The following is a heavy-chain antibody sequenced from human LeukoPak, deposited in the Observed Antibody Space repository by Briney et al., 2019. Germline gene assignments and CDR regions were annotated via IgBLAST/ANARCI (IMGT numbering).Heavy chain of an antibody. J-gene: IGHJ4*02. CDR2: VSESSSYT. CDR3: ARDSGYPFDY. Sequence: GGSLEFSGPPLDLPFISNSMNWAGKAQGKGLEWVSSVSESSSYTYYADSVKGRFTITRDNAKNSLYLQMNSLRAEDTAVYYCARDSGYPFDYWGQGTLVTVSS. V-gene: IGHV3-21*01. D-gene: IGHD3-22*01. CDR1: DLPFISNS.